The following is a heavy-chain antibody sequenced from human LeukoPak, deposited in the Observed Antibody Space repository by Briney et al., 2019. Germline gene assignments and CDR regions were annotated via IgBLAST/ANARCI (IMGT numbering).Heavy chain of an antibody. CDR2: VFSSGST. V-gene: IGHV4-59*08. CDR1: AVSINSHY. D-gene: IGHD2-2*01. CDR3: ARRSAVPAATTFDY. J-gene: IGHJ4*02. Sequence: SETLSLTCTVSAVSINSHYWSWIRQPPGKGLEWIGNVFSSGSTNYNPSLKSRVTISVDTSKNQFSLKLSSVTAADTAVYYCARRSAVPAATTFDYWGQGTLATVSS.